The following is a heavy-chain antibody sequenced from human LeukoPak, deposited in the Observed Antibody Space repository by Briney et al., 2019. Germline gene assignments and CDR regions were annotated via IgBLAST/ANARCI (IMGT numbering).Heavy chain of an antibody. Sequence: PGGSLRLSCAASGFTFSTYGMNWVRQAPGKGLEWVSGISPSGGITYYTDSVKGRFTISRDNSKHTVSLQMNSLRAEDTALYYCAKDRGGNIDYWYFDLWGRGTLVTVSS. CDR3: AKDRGGNIDYWYFDL. J-gene: IGHJ2*01. D-gene: IGHD4-23*01. V-gene: IGHV3-23*01. CDR2: ISPSGGIT. CDR1: GFTFSTYG.